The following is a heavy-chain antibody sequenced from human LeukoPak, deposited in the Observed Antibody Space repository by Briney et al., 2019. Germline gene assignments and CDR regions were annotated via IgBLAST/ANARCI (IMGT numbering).Heavy chain of an antibody. CDR2: ISSSSSYT. J-gene: IGHJ3*02. D-gene: IGHD1-26*01. V-gene: IGHV3-11*05. CDR1: GFTFSDYY. CDR3: AREGPVVGATRNIDI. Sequence: GGSLRLFCAASGFTFSDYYMSWIRQAPGKGLEWVSYISSSSSYTNYADSVKGRFTISRDNAKNSLYLQMNSLRAENTAVYYCAREGPVVGATRNIDIWGQGTMVTVSS.